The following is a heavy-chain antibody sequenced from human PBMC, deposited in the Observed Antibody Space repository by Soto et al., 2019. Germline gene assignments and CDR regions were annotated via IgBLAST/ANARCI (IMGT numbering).Heavy chain of an antibody. J-gene: IGHJ5*02. V-gene: IGHV3-30-3*01. CDR2: ISYDGSNK. D-gene: IGHD4-17*01. Sequence: QPGGSLRLSCAASGFTFSSYAMHWVRQAPGKGLEWVAVISYDGSNKYYADSVKGRFTISRDNSKNTLYLQMNSLRAEDTAVYYCARDLWAGTTTGSFDPRGQGTLVTVS. CDR3: ARDLWAGTTTGSFDP. CDR1: GFTFSSYA.